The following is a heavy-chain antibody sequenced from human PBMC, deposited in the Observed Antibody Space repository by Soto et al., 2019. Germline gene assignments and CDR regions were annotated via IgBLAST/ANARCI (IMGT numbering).Heavy chain of an antibody. V-gene: IGHV3-21*01. CDR2: ISSSSSYI. D-gene: IGHD3-3*01. Sequence: EVQLVESGGGLAKPGGSLRLSCAASGFTFSSYSMNWVRQAPGKGLEWVSSISSSSSYIYYADSVKGRFTISRDNAENSLYLQMSSLRAEDTAVYYCASNILAPDFWSGYPDYWGQGTLVTVSS. CDR3: ASNILAPDFWSGYPDY. CDR1: GFTFSSYS. J-gene: IGHJ4*02.